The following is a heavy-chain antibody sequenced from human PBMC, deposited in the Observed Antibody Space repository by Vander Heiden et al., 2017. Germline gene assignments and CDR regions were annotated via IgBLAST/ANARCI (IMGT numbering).Heavy chain of an antibody. J-gene: IGHJ4*02. V-gene: IGHV3-48*03. CDR3: ARFMTTVTPDDY. D-gene: IGHD4-17*01. CDR2: ISSSGSTI. CDR1: GSTFSSYE. Sequence: EVQLVESGGGLVQPGGSLRLSCAASGSTFSSYEMNWVRQAPGKGLEWVSYISSSGSTIYYADSVKGRFTISRDNAKNSLYLQMNSLRAEDTAVYYCARFMTTVTPDDYWGQGPLVTVSS.